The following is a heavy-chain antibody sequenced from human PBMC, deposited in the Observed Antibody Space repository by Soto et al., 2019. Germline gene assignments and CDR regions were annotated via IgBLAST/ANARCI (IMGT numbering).Heavy chain of an antibody. CDR1: GGSISSYY. V-gene: IGHV4-59*01. CDR3: ARVGKTYYDILTGYPEPLLDY. CDR2: IYYSGST. Sequence: SETLSLTCTVSGGSISSYYWSWIRQPPGKGLEWIGYIYYSGSTNYNPSLKSRVTISVDTSKNQFSLKLSSVTAADTAVYYCARVGKTYYDILTGYPEPLLDYWGQGTLVTVSS. D-gene: IGHD3-9*01. J-gene: IGHJ4*02.